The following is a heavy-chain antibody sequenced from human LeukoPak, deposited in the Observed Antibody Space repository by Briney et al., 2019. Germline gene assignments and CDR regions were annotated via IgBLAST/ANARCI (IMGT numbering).Heavy chain of an antibody. D-gene: IGHD1-26*01. J-gene: IGHJ4*02. CDR1: GYTFTSYD. Sequence: ASVKVSCKASGYTFTSYDINWVRQATGQGLEWMGWMNPNSGNTGYAQKFQGRVTITRNTSISAAYMELSSLRSEDTAVYYCARGKGVSGGSYYLGYWGQGTLVTVSS. CDR3: ARGKGVSGGSYYLGY. V-gene: IGHV1-8*03. CDR2: MNPNSGNT.